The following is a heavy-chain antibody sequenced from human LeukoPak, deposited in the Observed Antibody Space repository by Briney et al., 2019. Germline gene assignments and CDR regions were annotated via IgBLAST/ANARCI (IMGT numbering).Heavy chain of an antibody. CDR3: TSLFDGYSDY. V-gene: IGHV3-73*01. D-gene: IGHD5-24*01. Sequence: GGSLRLSCAASGFTFSGSAIHWVRQASGKGLDWVGRIRGKTNTYAAAYAASMKGRFTISRDDSKNTAYLQMNSLKTEDTAVYYCTSLFDGYSDYWGQGTLVTVSS. CDR1: GFTFSGSA. CDR2: IRGKTNTYAA. J-gene: IGHJ4*02.